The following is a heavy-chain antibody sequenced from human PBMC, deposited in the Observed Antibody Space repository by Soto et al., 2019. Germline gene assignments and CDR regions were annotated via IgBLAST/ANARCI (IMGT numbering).Heavy chain of an antibody. CDR1: GYSFTSYW. D-gene: IGHD2-2*02. V-gene: IGHV5-51*01. Sequence: PGESLKISCKGSGYSFTSYWIGWVRQMPGKGLEWMGIIYPGDSDTRYSPSFQGQVTISADKSISTAYLQWSSLKAPDTAMYYCARLSSYCSSTSCYNPPAYGMDVWGQGTTVTSP. CDR3: ARLSSYCSSTSCYNPPAYGMDV. J-gene: IGHJ6*02. CDR2: IYPGDSDT.